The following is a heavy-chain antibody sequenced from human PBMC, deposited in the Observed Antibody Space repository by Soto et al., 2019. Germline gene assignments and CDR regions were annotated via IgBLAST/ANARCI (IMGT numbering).Heavy chain of an antibody. CDR1: GGSISSYY. D-gene: IGHD3-9*01. J-gene: IGHJ5*02. Sequence: SETLSLTCTVSGGSISSYYWSWIRQPPGKGLEWIGYIYYSGSTNYNPSLKSRVTISVDTSKNQFSLKLSSVTAADTAVYYCARGLVYYDILTGYYHNWFDPWGQGTLVTVSS. CDR3: ARGLVYYDILTGYYHNWFDP. V-gene: IGHV4-59*01. CDR2: IYYSGST.